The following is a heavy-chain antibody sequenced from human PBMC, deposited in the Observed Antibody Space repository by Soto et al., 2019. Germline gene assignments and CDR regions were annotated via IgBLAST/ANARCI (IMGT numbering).Heavy chain of an antibody. J-gene: IGHJ4*02. CDR2: ISGSGGST. Sequence: GGSLRLSCATSGFTFSSYAMSWVRQPPGKGLEWVSVISGSGGSTYYADSVKGRFTISRDNSKNTLYLQMNSLRAEDTAVYYCAKDRYYDSSCYYGYWGQGTLVTVSS. D-gene: IGHD3-22*01. CDR1: GFTFSSYA. V-gene: IGHV3-23*01. CDR3: AKDRYYDSSCYYGY.